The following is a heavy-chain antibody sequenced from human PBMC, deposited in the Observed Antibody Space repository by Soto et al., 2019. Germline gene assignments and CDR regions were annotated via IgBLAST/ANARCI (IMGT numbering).Heavy chain of an antibody. J-gene: IGHJ5*02. V-gene: IGHV4-34*01. Sequence: SETLSLTCAVYGGSFSGYYWSWIRQPPGKGLEWIGEINHSGSTNYNPSLKSRVTISVDTSKNQFSLKLSSVTAADTAVYYWARTLNPMMVRGTNWLDPWGQGTLVT. CDR3: ARTLNPMMVRGTNWLDP. CDR1: GGSFSGYY. CDR2: INHSGST. D-gene: IGHD3-10*01.